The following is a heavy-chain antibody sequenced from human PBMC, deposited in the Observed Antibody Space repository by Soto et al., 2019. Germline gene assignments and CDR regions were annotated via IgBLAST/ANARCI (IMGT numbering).Heavy chain of an antibody. CDR2: INSDGSST. J-gene: IGHJ6*03. CDR1: GFTFSSYW. D-gene: IGHD6-6*01. Sequence: GGSLRLSCAASGFTFSSYWMHWVRQAPGKGLVWVSRINSDGSSTSYADSVKGRFTISRDNAKKTLYLQMNSLRAEDTAVYYCARASKYSSSPYYYYYYYMDVWGKGTTVTVSS. V-gene: IGHV3-74*01. CDR3: ARASKYSSSPYYYYYYYMDV.